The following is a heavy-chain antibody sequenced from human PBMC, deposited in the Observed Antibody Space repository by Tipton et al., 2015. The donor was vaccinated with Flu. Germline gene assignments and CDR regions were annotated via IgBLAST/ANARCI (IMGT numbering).Heavy chain of an antibody. Sequence: GLVKPSQTLSLTCAISGDSVSSTTATWKWIRQSPSRGLEWLGRTYYRSEWHNVYAVSAISRMITHPDTPKKQVSLQLNSVTPEDTAGYFFAGSASFQDSLQRWGQGILVTVSS. CDR3: AGSASFQDSLQR. D-gene: IGHD2-15*01. CDR2: TYYRSEWHN. V-gene: IGHV6-1*01. CDR1: GDSVSSTTAT. J-gene: IGHJ1*01.